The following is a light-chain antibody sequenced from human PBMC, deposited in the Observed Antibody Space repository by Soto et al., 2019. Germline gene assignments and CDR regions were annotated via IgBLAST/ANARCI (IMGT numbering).Light chain of an antibody. V-gene: IGKV3-20*01. CDR1: QTIISNY. Sequence: EIVLTQSPGTLSFSPGDRATLSCRASQTIISNYLAWYQHKPGQPPRLLLYDASNKATGIPDRFSGSGSGTDFTLTISTLEPEDFAVYYCQQYGGLPTFGQGTKLEIK. CDR3: QQYGGLPT. CDR2: DAS. J-gene: IGKJ2*01.